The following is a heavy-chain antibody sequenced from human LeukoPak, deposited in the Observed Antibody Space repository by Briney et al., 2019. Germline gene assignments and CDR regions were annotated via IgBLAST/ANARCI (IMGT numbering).Heavy chain of an antibody. J-gene: IGHJ4*02. D-gene: IGHD3/OR15-3a*01. CDR2: IESDGSA. Sequence: PGGSLRLSCAASGFTFSNYWMHWVRQAPGKGLVWVSRIESDGSASYADSVKGRFTISRDKAKNTLYLQMNSLRAEDTAVYYCARASSVGSVWTIGYWGQGTLVTVSS. CDR1: GFTFSNYW. CDR3: ARASSVGSVWTIGY. V-gene: IGHV3-74*01.